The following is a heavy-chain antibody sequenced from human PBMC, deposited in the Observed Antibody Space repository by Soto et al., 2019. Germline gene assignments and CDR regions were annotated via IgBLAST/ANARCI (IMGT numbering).Heavy chain of an antibody. Sequence: SETLSLTCTVSGSSVSSYYWSWIRQPPGKGLEWIGYISNSGSTNYNPSLRSRVTISVDTSKNQFSLKMTSVTAADTAVYYCARETPYCTSTSCSASYYYYMDVWGKGTTVTVSS. V-gene: IGHV4-59*02. CDR1: GSSVSSYY. CDR2: ISNSGST. D-gene: IGHD2-2*01. CDR3: ARETPYCTSTSCSASYYYYMDV. J-gene: IGHJ6*03.